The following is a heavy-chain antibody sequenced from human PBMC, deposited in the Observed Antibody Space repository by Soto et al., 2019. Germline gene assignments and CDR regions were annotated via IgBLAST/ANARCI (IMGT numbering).Heavy chain of an antibody. CDR3: ARGSTTEKVDS. J-gene: IGHJ4*02. CDR1: GGSVDSGGYY. CDR2: IYYRGST. Sequence: PSETLSLTCTVSGGSVDSGGYYWNWIRQYPGKGLEWLGYIYYRGSTYYTPSLKSRLTISLDTSKNQFSLRLTSVTAADTAVYYCARGSTTEKVDSWGQGILVTVS. V-gene: IGHV4-31*03.